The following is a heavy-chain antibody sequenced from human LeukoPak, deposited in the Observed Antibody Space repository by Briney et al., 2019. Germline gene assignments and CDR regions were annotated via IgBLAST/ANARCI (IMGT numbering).Heavy chain of an antibody. D-gene: IGHD3-22*01. J-gene: IGHJ4*02. CDR2: IYYSGST. V-gene: IGHV4-59*08. Sequence: TSETLSLTCTVSGGSISSYYWSWIRQPPGKGLEWIGYIYYSGSTNYNPSLKSRVTISVDTSKNQFSLKLSSVTAADTAVYYCARLYDSSGYYPNFDYWGQGTLVTVSS. CDR3: ARLYDSSGYYPNFDY. CDR1: GGSISSYY.